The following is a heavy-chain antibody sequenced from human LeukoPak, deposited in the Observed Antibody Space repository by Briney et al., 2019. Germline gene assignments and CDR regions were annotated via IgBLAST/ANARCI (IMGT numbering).Heavy chain of an antibody. V-gene: IGHV3-23*01. CDR3: AKGARVTTRSWFDP. D-gene: IGHD4-17*01. Sequence: PGGSLRLSCAASGFTFNSYAMSWVRQAPGKGLEWVSVISGSGGSTYYADSVKGRFTISRDNSQNTLYLQMSSLRVDDTAIYYCAKGARVTTRSWFDPWGQGTLVTVSS. CDR2: ISGSGGST. CDR1: GFTFNSYA. J-gene: IGHJ5*02.